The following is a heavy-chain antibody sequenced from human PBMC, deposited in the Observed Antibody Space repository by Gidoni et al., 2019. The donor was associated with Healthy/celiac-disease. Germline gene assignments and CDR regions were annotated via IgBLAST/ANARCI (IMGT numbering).Heavy chain of an antibody. CDR1: GFTFSSYA. J-gene: IGHJ4*02. D-gene: IGHD2-15*01. Sequence: EVQLLESGGGLVQPGGSLRLSCAASGFTFSSYAMRWVRQAPGQGLEWVSAISGSGGSTYYADSVKGRFTISRDNSKNPLYLQMNSLRAEDTAVYYCAKDLGYCSGGSCYSADYFDYWGQGTLVTVSS. CDR3: AKDLGYCSGGSCYSADYFDY. CDR2: ISGSGGST. V-gene: IGHV3-23*01.